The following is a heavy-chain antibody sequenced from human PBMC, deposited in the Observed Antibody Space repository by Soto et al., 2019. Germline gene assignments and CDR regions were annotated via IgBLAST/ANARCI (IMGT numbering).Heavy chain of an antibody. Sequence: GASVKVSCKASGYTFTGYYMHWVRQAPGQGLEWMGWINPNSGGTNYAQKFQGRVTMTRDTSISTAYMELSRLRSDDTAVYYCARDYDYVWGSPGTYFDYWGQGTLVTVSS. J-gene: IGHJ4*02. V-gene: IGHV1-2*02. D-gene: IGHD3-16*01. CDR3: ARDYDYVWGSPGTYFDY. CDR1: GYTFTGYY. CDR2: INPNSGGT.